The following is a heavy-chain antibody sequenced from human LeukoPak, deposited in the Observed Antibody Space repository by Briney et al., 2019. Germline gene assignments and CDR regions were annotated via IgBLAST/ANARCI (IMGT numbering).Heavy chain of an antibody. V-gene: IGHV4-34*01. CDR1: GGSFSGYY. CDR3: ARLFRGYYYDSSGYSYYFDY. D-gene: IGHD3-22*01. Sequence: SETLSLTCAVYGGSFSGYYWSWIRQPPGKGLEWIGEINHSGSTNYNPSLKSRVTISVDTSKNQFSLKLSSVTAADTAVYYCARLFRGYYYDSSGYSYYFDYWGQGTLVTVSS. CDR2: INHSGST. J-gene: IGHJ4*02.